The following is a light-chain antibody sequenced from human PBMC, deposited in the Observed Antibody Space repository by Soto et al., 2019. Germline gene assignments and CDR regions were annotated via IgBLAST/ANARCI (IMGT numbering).Light chain of an antibody. CDR1: QGLGNY. V-gene: IGKV1-27*01. CDR2: SAS. J-gene: IGKJ4*01. Sequence: DMQMTQSPSSLSASVGDRVTITCRARQGLGNYLAWYQQKPGKAPKLLIYSASILQSGFPSRFSGGGSGTDFALTISGLQPEDVATYYCLTYNVPPLSLGGVTKVEI. CDR3: LTYNVPPLS.